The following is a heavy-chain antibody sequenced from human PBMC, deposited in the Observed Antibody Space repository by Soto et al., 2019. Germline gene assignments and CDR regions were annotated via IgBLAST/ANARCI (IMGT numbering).Heavy chain of an antibody. Sequence: EVQLVESGGGLVQPGGSLRLSCAASGFTFSDHYMDWVRQAPGKGLEWVGRTRNKANSYTTDYAASVKGRFTISRDDSKNSLYLQMNSLKTEDMAVYYCARYDYGDLDYWGQGTLVTVSS. J-gene: IGHJ4*02. CDR2: TRNKANSYTT. CDR1: GFTFSDHY. CDR3: ARYDYGDLDY. V-gene: IGHV3-72*01. D-gene: IGHD4-17*01.